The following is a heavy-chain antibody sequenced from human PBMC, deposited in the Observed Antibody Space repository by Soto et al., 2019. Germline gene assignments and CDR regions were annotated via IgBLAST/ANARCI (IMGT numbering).Heavy chain of an antibody. CDR1: GFTFSDYY. J-gene: IGHJ6*03. D-gene: IGHD2-15*01. CDR3: ARDVDDTVVVADDYYYYYYMDV. Sequence: QVQLVESGGGLVKPGGSLRLSCAASGFTFSDYYMSWIRQAPGKGLEWVSYISSSGSTIYYADSVKGRFTISRDNAKNPLYLQMSSLRAEDTAVYYCARDVDDTVVVADDYYYYYYMDVWGKGTTVTVSS. V-gene: IGHV3-11*01. CDR2: ISSSGSTI.